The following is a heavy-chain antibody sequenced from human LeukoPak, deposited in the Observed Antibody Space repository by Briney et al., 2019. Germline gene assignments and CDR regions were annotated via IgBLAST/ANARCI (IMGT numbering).Heavy chain of an antibody. CDR1: GFTFSSYA. J-gene: IGHJ4*02. Sequence: GGSLRLSCAASGFTFSSYAMSWVRQAPGKGLEWVSAISGRGGSTYYADSVKGRFTISRDNSKNTLYLQMNSLRAEDTAVYYCAKGSSYYDILTDFDYWGQGTLVTVSS. D-gene: IGHD3-9*01. CDR2: ISGRGGST. V-gene: IGHV3-23*01. CDR3: AKGSSYYDILTDFDY.